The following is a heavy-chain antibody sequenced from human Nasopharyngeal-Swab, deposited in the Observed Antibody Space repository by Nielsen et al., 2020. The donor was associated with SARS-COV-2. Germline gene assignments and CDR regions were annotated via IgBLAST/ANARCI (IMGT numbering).Heavy chain of an antibody. Sequence: SEILSLTCTVSGGSISSSSYYWGWIRQPPGKGLEWIGSIYYSGSTYYNPSLKSRVTISVDTSKNQFSLKLSSVTAADTAVYYCARQSVRSIVVVVAVKGYYYMDVWGKGTTVTVSS. D-gene: IGHD2-15*01. V-gene: IGHV4-39*01. J-gene: IGHJ6*03. CDR3: ARQSVRSIVVVVAVKGYYYMDV. CDR2: IYYSGST. CDR1: GGSISSSSYY.